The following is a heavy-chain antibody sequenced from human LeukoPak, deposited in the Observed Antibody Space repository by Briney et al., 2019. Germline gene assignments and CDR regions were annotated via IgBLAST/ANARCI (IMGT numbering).Heavy chain of an antibody. CDR1: GGSISRSRDY. V-gene: IGHV4-39*07. CDR3: ARDQDVELEPGFDY. Sequence: PSETLSLTCTVSGGSISRSRDYWGWIRQPPGKGLEWIGSIYYSGSTYYNPSLKSRVTISGDTSKNRFSLKLSSVTAADTAMYYCARDQDVELEPGFDYWGQGTLVTVSS. J-gene: IGHJ4*02. D-gene: IGHD1-7*01. CDR2: IYYSGST.